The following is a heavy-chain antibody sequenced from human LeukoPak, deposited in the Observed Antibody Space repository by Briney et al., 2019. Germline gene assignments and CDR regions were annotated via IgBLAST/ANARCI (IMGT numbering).Heavy chain of an antibody. J-gene: IGHJ3*02. V-gene: IGHV3-53*01. D-gene: IGHD2-8*01. CDR1: GLTVSSND. CDR2: LFSGGST. CDR3: ARDRHASFDI. Sequence: GSLRLSCTASGLTVSSNDMSWVRQAPGKGLNWVSFLFSGGSTYYADSVRGRFTISRDASQNTLFLQMDSLRAEDTAMYYCARDRHASFDIWGQGTMVTVSS.